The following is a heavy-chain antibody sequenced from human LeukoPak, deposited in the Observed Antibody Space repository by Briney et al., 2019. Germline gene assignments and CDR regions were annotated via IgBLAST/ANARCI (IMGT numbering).Heavy chain of an antibody. CDR1: GFTVSTNY. V-gene: IGHV3-53*01. J-gene: IGHJ4*02. CDR2: IYSDSST. CDR3: AKDHRELLWDY. D-gene: IGHD3-10*01. Sequence: GGSLRLSCAASGFTVSTNYMSWVRQAPGQGLEWVSVIYSDSSTYYADSVKGRFTISRDNSKNTLYLQMNSLRAEDTAVYYCAKDHRELLWDYWGQGTLVTVSS.